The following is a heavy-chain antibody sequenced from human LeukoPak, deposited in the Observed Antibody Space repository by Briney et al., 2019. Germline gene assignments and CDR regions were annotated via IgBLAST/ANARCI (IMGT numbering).Heavy chain of an antibody. CDR3: AREGGEWELLRTFDY. CDR1: GFTFSSYE. Sequence: HSGGSLRLSCAASGFTFSSYEMNWVRQAPGKGLEWVSYISSSGSTIYYADSVKGRFTISRDNAKNSLYLQMNSLRAEDTAVYYCAREGGEWELLRTFDYWGQGTLVTVSS. D-gene: IGHD1-26*01. J-gene: IGHJ4*02. V-gene: IGHV3-48*03. CDR2: ISSSGSTI.